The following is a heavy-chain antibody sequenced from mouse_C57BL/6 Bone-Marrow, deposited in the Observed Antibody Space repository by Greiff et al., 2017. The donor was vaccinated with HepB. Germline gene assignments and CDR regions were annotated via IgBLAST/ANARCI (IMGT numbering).Heavy chain of an antibody. V-gene: IGHV5-4*01. CDR3: ARRGNYYGSSYGDY. CDR2: ISDGGSYT. Sequence: EVQGVESGGGLVKPGGSLKLSVQPLDSLSVAMPCLGFATISDGGSYTYYPDNVKGRFTISRDNAKNNLYLQMSHLKSEDTAMYYCARRGNYYGSSYGDYWGQGTTLTVSS. J-gene: IGHJ2*01. CDR1: DSLSVAMP. D-gene: IGHD1-1*01.